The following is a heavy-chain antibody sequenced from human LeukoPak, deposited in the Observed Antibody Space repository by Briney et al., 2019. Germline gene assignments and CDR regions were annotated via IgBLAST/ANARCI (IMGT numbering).Heavy chain of an antibody. J-gene: IGHJ6*03. Sequence: PGGSLRLSCAASGFTFSSYAMSWVRQAPGKGLEWVSAISGSGGGTYYADSVKGRFTISRDNSKNTLYLQMSSLRAADTAKYYCAKDLAYIAARPSMDVWGKGTTVTVSS. CDR1: GFTFSSYA. D-gene: IGHD6-6*01. CDR2: ISGSGGGT. CDR3: AKDLAYIAARPSMDV. V-gene: IGHV3-23*01.